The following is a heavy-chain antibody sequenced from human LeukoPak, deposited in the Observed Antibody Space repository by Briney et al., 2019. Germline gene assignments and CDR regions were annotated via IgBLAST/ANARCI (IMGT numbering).Heavy chain of an antibody. CDR1: GFTFDDYA. J-gene: IGHJ3*02. CDR2: ISWNSGSI. Sequence: GGSLRLCCAASGFTFDDYAMHWVRQAPGKGLEWVSGISWNSGSIGYADSVKGRFTISRDNAKNSLYLQMNSLRAEDTALYYCAKDMVSILSGFDIWGQGTMVTVSS. CDR3: AKDMVSILSGFDI. V-gene: IGHV3-9*01. D-gene: IGHD2-15*01.